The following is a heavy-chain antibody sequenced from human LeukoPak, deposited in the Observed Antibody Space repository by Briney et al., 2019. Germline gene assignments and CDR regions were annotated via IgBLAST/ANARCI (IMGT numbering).Heavy chain of an antibody. CDR1: GFTFGSYS. V-gene: IGHV3-21*01. D-gene: IGHD2-2*01. J-gene: IGHJ6*02. CDR2: ISSSSSYI. CDR3: ARDQEEDCSSTSCYYYYYYGMDV. Sequence: PGGSLRLSYAASGFTFGSYSMNWVRQAPGKGLEWVSSISSSSSYIYYADSVKGRFTISRDNAKNSLYLQMNSLRAEDTAVYYCARDQEEDCSSTSCYYYYYYGMDVWGQGTTVTVSS.